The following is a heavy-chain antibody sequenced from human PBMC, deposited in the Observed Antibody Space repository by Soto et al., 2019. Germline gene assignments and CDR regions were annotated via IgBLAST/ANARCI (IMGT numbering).Heavy chain of an antibody. D-gene: IGHD6-19*01. Sequence: SETLSLTCTVSGDSISSSTYHWGWIRQPPGKGLEWIGSIYYSGSTYYNPSLKSRVTISVDMSKNQFSLNLSSVTAADTAVYYCAKDLRYSSGPPFWGQGTLVTVS. CDR1: GDSISSSTYH. CDR2: IYYSGST. J-gene: IGHJ4*02. V-gene: IGHV4-39*02. CDR3: AKDLRYSSGPPF.